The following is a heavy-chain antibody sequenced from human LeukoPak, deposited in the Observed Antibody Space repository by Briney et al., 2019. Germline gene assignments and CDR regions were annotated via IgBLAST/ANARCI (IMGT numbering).Heavy chain of an antibody. CDR3: AADHGRYEGAFGL. J-gene: IGHJ3*01. D-gene: IGHD5-12*01. V-gene: IGHV4-34*01. Sequence: KPSETLSLTCAVYGGSFSGYYWSWIRQPPGKGLEWIGEINHSGSTNYNPSLKSRVTISVDTSKNQFSLKLSSVTAADTAVYSCAADHGRYEGAFGLWGQGTMVTVSS. CDR2: INHSGST. CDR1: GGSFSGYY.